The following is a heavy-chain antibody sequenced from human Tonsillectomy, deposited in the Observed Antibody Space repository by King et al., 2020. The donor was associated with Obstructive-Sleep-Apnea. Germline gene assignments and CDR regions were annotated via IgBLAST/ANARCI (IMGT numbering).Heavy chain of an antibody. CDR2: MCWEGGII. D-gene: IGHD6-19*01. J-gene: IGHJ4*02. CDR1: VYAFDDFA. CDR3: VKDMGGSGWFGIDF. Sequence: VQLVESGGGFVHPGRSLRLSCTASVYAFDDFAMPWVRQTLGKGLDWGFRMCWEGGIIAYGDSVRGLLTISRDNTKNTVYLQMNSLRAEDTAFYYCVKDMGGSGWFGIDFWGQGTLVAVSS. V-gene: IGHV3-9*01.